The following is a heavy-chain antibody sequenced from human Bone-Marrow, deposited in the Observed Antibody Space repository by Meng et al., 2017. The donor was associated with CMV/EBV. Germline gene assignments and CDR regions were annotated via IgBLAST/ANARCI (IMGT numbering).Heavy chain of an antibody. CDR2: INPNSDDT. CDR3: ARDIPGSRYSSGWPLDY. V-gene: IGHV1-2*02. CDR1: GYTFNGYY. J-gene: IGHJ4*02. D-gene: IGHD6-19*01. Sequence: ASVKVSCKASGYTFNGYYIHWVRQAPGQGLEWMGRINPNSDDTNYAQKFQGKVTMTRDTSISTAYMELTSLRPDDTAVYYCARDIPGSRYSSGWPLDYWGQGTLVTVSS.